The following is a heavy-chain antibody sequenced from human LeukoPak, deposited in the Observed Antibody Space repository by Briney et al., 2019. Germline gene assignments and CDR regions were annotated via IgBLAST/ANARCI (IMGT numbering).Heavy chain of an antibody. Sequence: GGSLRLSCAASGFTFSTYAMTWVRQAPGKGLEWVSAISGSGGSTYYADSVKGRFTISRDNSQNTLYLQMNSLRAEDTAIYYCAKDGGSGWSFDYWGQGTLVTVSS. J-gene: IGHJ4*02. CDR1: GFTFSTYA. CDR2: ISGSGGST. V-gene: IGHV3-23*01. D-gene: IGHD6-19*01. CDR3: AKDGGSGWSFDY.